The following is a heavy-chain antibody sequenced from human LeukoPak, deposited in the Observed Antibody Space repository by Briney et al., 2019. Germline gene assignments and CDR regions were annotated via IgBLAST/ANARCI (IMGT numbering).Heavy chain of an antibody. Sequence: GGSLRLSCAASGLIVSSNYMSWVRQAPGKGLEWVSITYRDGNTNYADSVKGRFTISRDTSKNTLSLQMNSLRAEDTAVYYCACSGPYSNGGVMTDYWGQGTLVTVSS. D-gene: IGHD6-19*01. CDR2: TYRDGNT. CDR3: ACSGPYSNGGVMTDY. V-gene: IGHV3-66*01. CDR1: GLIVSSNY. J-gene: IGHJ4*02.